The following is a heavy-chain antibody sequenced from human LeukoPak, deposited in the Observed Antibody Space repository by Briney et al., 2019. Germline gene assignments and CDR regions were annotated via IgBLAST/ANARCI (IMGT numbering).Heavy chain of an antibody. Sequence: ASVKVSCKASGYTFTGYYMHWVRQAPGQGVEWMGWINPNSGGTNYAQKFQGRVTMTRDTSISTAYMELSRLRSDDTAVYYCARDYREGNYYDSSGYYYVLPDYWGQGTLVTVSS. V-gene: IGHV1-2*02. CDR2: INPNSGGT. J-gene: IGHJ4*02. CDR3: ARDYREGNYYDSSGYYYVLPDY. D-gene: IGHD3-22*01. CDR1: GYTFTGYY.